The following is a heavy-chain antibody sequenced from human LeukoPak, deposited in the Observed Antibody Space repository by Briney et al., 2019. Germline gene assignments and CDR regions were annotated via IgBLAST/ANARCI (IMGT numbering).Heavy chain of an antibody. J-gene: IGHJ6*02. CDR3: ARDPYYYDSRGYMDV. D-gene: IGHD3-22*01. CDR1: GFTFSSYS. V-gene: IGHV3-21*01. CDR2: ISSSSYI. Sequence: GGSLRLSCAASGFTFSSYSMNWVRQAPGKGLEWVSSISSSSYIYYADSVKGRFTISRDDAKNSLYLQMNSLRAEDTAVYYCARDPYYYDSRGYMDVWGQGTTVTVSS.